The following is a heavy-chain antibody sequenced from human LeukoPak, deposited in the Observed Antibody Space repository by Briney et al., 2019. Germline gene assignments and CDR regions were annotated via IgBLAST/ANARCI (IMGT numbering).Heavy chain of an antibody. CDR2: ISGSGGST. Sequence: QPGGSLRLSCAASGFTFSSYAMSWVRQAPGKGLEWVSAISGSGGSTYYADSVEGRFTISRDNSKNTLYLQMNSLRAEDTAVYYCAKDLSRHQAVAGYFDYWGQGTLVTVSS. CDR1: GFTFSSYA. V-gene: IGHV3-23*01. CDR3: AKDLSRHQAVAGYFDY. D-gene: IGHD6-19*01. J-gene: IGHJ4*02.